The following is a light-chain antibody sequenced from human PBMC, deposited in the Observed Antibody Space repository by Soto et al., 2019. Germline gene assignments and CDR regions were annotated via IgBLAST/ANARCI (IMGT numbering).Light chain of an antibody. CDR1: SSDVGGYGY. CDR3: CSYAGSNNPYV. Sequence: QSVLTQPPSASGSPGQSVTIFCTGTSSDVGGYGYVSWYQQHPGKAPKFMIYEVNKRPSGVPDRFSGSKSGNTASLTVSGLQAEDEADYYCCSYAGSNNPYVFGTGTKVTVL. J-gene: IGLJ1*01. CDR2: EVN. V-gene: IGLV2-8*01.